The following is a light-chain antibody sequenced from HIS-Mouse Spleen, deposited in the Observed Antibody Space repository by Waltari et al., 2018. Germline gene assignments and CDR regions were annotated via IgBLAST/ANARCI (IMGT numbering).Light chain of an antibody. Sequence: SYELTQPPSVSVSPGQTASITCSGDKLGDKYACWYQQKPGQSPVLVIYQDSKRPSGIPERFSGSNSGNTATLTISRLEPEDFAVYYCQQYGSSPPRWTFGQGTK. CDR1: KLGDKY. CDR2: QDS. CDR3: QQYGSSPPRWT. V-gene: IGLV3-1*01. J-gene: IGLJ3*02.